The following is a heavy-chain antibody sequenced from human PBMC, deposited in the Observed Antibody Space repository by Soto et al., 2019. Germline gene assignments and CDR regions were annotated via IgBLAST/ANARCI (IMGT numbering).Heavy chain of an antibody. Sequence: PGCALRLSCEAAGFGFTNLGMHWVRHVPGKGLVWVARIDTSGHITNYAESVKGRFTISRDNAKNTVSLPMNSLRVEDTGVYYCAKDSWYFDLWSQGSQVTGSS. CDR2: IDTSGHIT. CDR3: AKDSWYFDL. D-gene: IGHD6-13*01. J-gene: IGHJ4*02. V-gene: IGHV3-74*01. CDR1: GFGFTNLG.